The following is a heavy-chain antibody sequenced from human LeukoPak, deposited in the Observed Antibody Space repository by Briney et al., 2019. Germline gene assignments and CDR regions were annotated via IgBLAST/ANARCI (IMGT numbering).Heavy chain of an antibody. D-gene: IGHD3-3*01. CDR1: GFTFSSYS. J-gene: IGHJ4*02. CDR2: ISSSSSTI. V-gene: IGHV3-48*01. Sequence: PGGSLRLSCAASGFTFSSYSMNWVRQAPGKGLEWVSYISSSSSTIYYADSVKGRFTISRDNAKNSLYLQMNSLRAEDTAVYYCARDKNDFWSGYSPYWGQGTLVTVPS. CDR3: ARDKNDFWSGYSPY.